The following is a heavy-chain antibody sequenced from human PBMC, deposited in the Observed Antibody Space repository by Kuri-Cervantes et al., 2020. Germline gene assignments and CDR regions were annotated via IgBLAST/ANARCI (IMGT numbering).Heavy chain of an antibody. CDR3: ARGGRPEYSSSSYAFDI. J-gene: IGHJ3*02. V-gene: IGHV4-39*01. D-gene: IGHD6-6*01. Sequence: SETLSLTCTVSGGSISSSSYYWGWIRQPPGKGLEWIGSISYSGSTYYNSSLKSRVTISVDTSKNQFSLKLTSVIAADTAVFYCARGGRPEYSSSSYAFDIWGQGTMVT. CDR1: GGSISSSSYY. CDR2: ISYSGST.